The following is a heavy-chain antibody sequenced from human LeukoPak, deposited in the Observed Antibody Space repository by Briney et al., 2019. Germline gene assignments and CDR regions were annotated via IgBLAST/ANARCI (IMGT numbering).Heavy chain of an antibody. V-gene: IGHV1-2*02. CDR2: INPNSGGT. CDR1: GYTFTGYY. D-gene: IGHD2-2*01. Sequence: ASVKVSCKASGYTFTGYYMHWVRQAPGQGLEWMGWINPNSGGTNYAQKFQGRVTMTRDTSISTAYMELSRLRSDDTAVYYCASEYQLPLYYYYGMDVWGQGTTVTVSS. J-gene: IGHJ6*02. CDR3: ASEYQLPLYYYYGMDV.